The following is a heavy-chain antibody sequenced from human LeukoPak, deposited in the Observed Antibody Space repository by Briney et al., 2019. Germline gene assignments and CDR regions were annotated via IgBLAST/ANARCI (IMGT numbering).Heavy chain of an antibody. V-gene: IGHV5-51*01. J-gene: IGHJ6*02. CDR1: GYSFTSYW. CDR3: ARQQRDYYGSGSYYKHRLYYYYSMDV. Sequence: GESLKISCKGSGYSFTSYWIGWVRQMPGKGLEWMGIIYPGDSDTRYSPSFQGQVTISADKSISTAYLQWSSLKASDTAMYYCARQQRDYYGSGSYYKHRLYYYYSMDVWGQGTTVTVSS. D-gene: IGHD3-10*01. CDR2: IYPGDSDT.